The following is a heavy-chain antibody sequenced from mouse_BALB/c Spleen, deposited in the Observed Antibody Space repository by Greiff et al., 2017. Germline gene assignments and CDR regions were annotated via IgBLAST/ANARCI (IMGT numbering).Heavy chain of an antibody. D-gene: IGHD3-1*01. CDR1: GFTFSSFG. CDR2: ISSGSSTI. V-gene: IGHV5-17*02. CDR3: ARGGSGYDDAMDY. Sequence: EVQLLESGGGLVQPGGSRKLSCAASGFTFSSFGMHWVRQAPEKGLEWVAYISSGSSTIYYADTVKGLFTISRDKPKNTLFLQMTSLRSEDTAMYYDARGGSGYDDAMDYWGQGTSVTVSS. J-gene: IGHJ4*01.